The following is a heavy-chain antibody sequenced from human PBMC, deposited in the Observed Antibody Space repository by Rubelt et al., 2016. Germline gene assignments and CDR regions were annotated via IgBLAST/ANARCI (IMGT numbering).Heavy chain of an antibody. J-gene: IGHJ5*02. CDR1: GFTFINAW. CDR2: ITTKAYGGTT. D-gene: IGHD2-2*01. V-gene: IGHV3-15*02. CDR3: SRALFCSSSSCRSNWFDP. Sequence: EVQLVESGGALVKPDESLRLSCAASGFTFINAWMNWVRQAPGKGLEWVTLITTKAYGGTTEYAASVKGRFTISRDDSKSIAYLQRNSLKTEDTAVYYCSRALFCSSSSCRSNWFDPWGQGTLVTVSS.